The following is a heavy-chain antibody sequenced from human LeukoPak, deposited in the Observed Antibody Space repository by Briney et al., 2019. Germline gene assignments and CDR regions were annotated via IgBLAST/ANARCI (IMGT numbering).Heavy chain of an antibody. Sequence: PGGSLRLSCAASGFTFRRYWMHWVRQAPGKGPVRVSRINTDGSDTIYADSVKGRFTISRVNAKNTLFLQMNSLRAEDTAVYYCARDESVTGPTTFDYWGQGTLVTVSS. V-gene: IGHV3-74*01. CDR1: GFTFRRYW. J-gene: IGHJ4*02. D-gene: IGHD6-19*01. CDR3: ARDESVTGPTTFDY. CDR2: INTDGSDT.